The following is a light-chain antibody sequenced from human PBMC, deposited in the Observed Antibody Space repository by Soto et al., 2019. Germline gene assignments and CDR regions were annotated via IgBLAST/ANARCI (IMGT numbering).Light chain of an antibody. CDR2: EVN. CDR1: SSNVGSYKL. J-gene: IGLJ1*01. V-gene: IGLV2-23*02. Sequence: QALLAHPTSVSGSPGQSITISCTGTSSNVGSYKLVSWYQQHPGKAPKPMIFEVNKRPSGVSNRFSGSKSGNTASLTISGLKVEGEADYYCCSSGGSPTYVFGTGTKVTGL. CDR3: CSSGGSPTYV.